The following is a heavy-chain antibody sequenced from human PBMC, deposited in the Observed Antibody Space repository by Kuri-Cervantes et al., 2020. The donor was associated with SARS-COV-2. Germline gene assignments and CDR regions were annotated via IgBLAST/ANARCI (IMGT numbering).Heavy chain of an antibody. V-gene: IGHV4-34*01. J-gene: IGHJ4*02. D-gene: IGHD4-17*01. CDR1: GGSFSDYY. CDR3: ARGRPVTTFYRTSYFDY. Sequence: GSLRLSCAVYGGSFSDYYWSWIRQPPGKGLEWIGEINHSGSTNYNPSLKSRVTISVDTSKNQFSLKLSSVTAADTAVYYCARGRPVTTFYRTSYFDYWGQGTLVTVSS. CDR2: INHSGST.